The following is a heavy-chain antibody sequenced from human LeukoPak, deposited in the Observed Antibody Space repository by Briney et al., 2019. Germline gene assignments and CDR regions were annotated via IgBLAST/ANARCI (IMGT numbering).Heavy chain of an antibody. V-gene: IGHV3-7*01. J-gene: IGHJ4*02. CDR1: GFAFSTYW. CDR2: IKQDGSVK. CDR3: SRGPHKEAPTY. Sequence: GGSLRLSCAASGFAFSTYWMTWVRQTPGKGLEWVANIKQDGSVKVYVDSVQGRFTISRDNAKNSLYLQMDSLRVEDTGVYYCSRGPHKEAPTYWGQGARVTVSS.